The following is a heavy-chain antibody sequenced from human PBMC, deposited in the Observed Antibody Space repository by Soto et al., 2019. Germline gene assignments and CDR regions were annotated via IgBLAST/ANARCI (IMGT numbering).Heavy chain of an antibody. CDR1: GFTFSNAW. V-gene: IGHV3-15*01. CDR2: IKSKTDGGTT. D-gene: IGHD5-12*01. J-gene: IGHJ6*03. CDR3: TTDRPTIKGAYYYYYMDV. Sequence: GGSLRLSCAASGFTFSNAWMSWVRQAPGKGLEWVGRIKSKTDGGTTDYAAPVKGRFTISRDDSKNTLYLQMNSLKTEDTAVYYCTTDRPTIKGAYYYYYMDVWGKGTTVTVSS.